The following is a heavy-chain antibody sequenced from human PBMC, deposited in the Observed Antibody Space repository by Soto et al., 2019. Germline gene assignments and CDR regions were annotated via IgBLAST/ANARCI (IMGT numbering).Heavy chain of an antibody. V-gene: IGHV4-39*07. Sequence: SETLSLTCTVSGGSISSSSYYWGWIRQPPGKGLEWIGEINHSGSTNYNPSPKSRVTISVDTSKNQFSLKLSSVTAADTAVYYCARVWGRPGGYYGMDVWGQGTTVTVSS. D-gene: IGHD3-10*01. CDR3: ARVWGRPGGYYGMDV. CDR1: GGSISSSSYY. J-gene: IGHJ6*02. CDR2: INHSGST.